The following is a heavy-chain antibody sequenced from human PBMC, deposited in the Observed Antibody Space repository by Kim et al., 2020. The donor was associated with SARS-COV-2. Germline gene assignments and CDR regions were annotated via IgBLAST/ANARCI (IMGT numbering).Heavy chain of an antibody. Sequence: ASVKVSCKASGYTFTGYYMHWVRQAPGQGLEWMGWINPNSGGTNYAQKFQGRVTMTRDTSISTAYMELSRLRSDDTAVYYCARDLIVYYDSSGYYSRYFDYWGQGTLVTVSS. CDR2: INPNSGGT. J-gene: IGHJ4*02. V-gene: IGHV1-2*02. D-gene: IGHD3-22*01. CDR3: ARDLIVYYDSSGYYSRYFDY. CDR1: GYTFTGYY.